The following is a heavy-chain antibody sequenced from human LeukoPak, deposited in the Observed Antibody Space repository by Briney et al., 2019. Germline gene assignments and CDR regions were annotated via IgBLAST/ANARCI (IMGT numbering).Heavy chain of an antibody. CDR1: GFTFSDYA. V-gene: IGHV3-30*04. J-gene: IGHJ4*02. CDR2: ISYDGSNK. D-gene: IGHD3-22*01. CDR3: ARDGDSSGYPYY. Sequence: GGSLRLSCAASGFTFSDYAMSWVRQAPGKGLEWVAVISYDGSNKYYADSVKGRFTISRDNSKNTLYLQMNSLRAEDTAVYYCARDGDSSGYPYYWGQGTLVTVSS.